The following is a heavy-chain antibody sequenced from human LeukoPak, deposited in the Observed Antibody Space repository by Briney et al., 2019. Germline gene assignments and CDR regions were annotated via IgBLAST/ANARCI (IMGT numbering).Heavy chain of an antibody. V-gene: IGHV3-23*01. CDR3: AKRSSISSGYFDF. CDR1: GFTFSSYA. J-gene: IGHJ4*02. D-gene: IGHD3-22*01. CDR2: ISGSGGST. Sequence: GGSLRLSCAASGFTFSSYAMSWVRQAPGKGLEWVSAISGSGGSTYYADSVKGRFTISRENSMNTIYLQMNSLRAEDTAMYYCAKRSSISSGYFDFWGRGTLVTVSS.